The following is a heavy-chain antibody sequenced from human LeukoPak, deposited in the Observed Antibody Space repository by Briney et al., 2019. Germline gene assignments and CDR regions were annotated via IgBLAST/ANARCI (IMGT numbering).Heavy chain of an antibody. Sequence: VASVKVSCNVSGYTFTGYYMHWVRQAPGQGLEWMGRIIPNSGGTNFAQRFQGRVTMTRDTFINTTYMELSRLRSDDTAVYYCARTSFGDYTYDYWGQGTLVTVSS. J-gene: IGHJ4*02. D-gene: IGHD4-17*01. CDR2: IIPNSGGT. V-gene: IGHV1-2*06. CDR3: ARTSFGDYTYDY. CDR1: GYTFTGYY.